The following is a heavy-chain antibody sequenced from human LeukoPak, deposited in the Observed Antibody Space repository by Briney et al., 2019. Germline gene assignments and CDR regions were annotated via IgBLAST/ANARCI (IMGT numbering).Heavy chain of an antibody. Sequence: GGSLRLSCAASGFTFSDYYMSWIRQAPGKGLEWVSYISSSGSTIYYADSVKGRFTISRDNAKNSLYLQMNSLRAEDTAVYYCARDQDSGYDSHYYMDVWGKGTTVTVSS. V-gene: IGHV3-11*04. CDR1: GFTFSDYY. CDR3: ARDQDSGYDSHYYMDV. D-gene: IGHD5-12*01. J-gene: IGHJ6*03. CDR2: ISSSGSTI.